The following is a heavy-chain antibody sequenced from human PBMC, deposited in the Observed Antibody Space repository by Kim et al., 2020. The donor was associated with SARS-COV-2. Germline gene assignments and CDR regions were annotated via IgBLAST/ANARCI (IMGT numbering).Heavy chain of an antibody. Sequence: SETLSLTCTVSGGSISSSSSYWGWIRQPPGKGLEWIGSIYYSGSTYYNPSLKSRVTISVDTSKNQFSLKLSSVTAADTAVYYCARTLPPKHQLYYYYGMDVWGQGTTVTVSS. J-gene: IGHJ6*02. D-gene: IGHD6-13*01. V-gene: IGHV4-39*07. CDR2: IYYSGST. CDR1: GGSISSSSSY. CDR3: ARTLPPKHQLYYYYGMDV.